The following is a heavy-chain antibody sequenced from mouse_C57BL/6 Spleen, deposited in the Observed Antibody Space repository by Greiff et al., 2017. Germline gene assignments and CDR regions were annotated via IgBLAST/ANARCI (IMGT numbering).Heavy chain of an antibody. CDR1: GYSFTSYY. J-gene: IGHJ4*01. Sequence: VQLQQSGPELVKPGASVKISCKASGYSFTSYYIHWVTQRPGQGLEWIGWISPGSGNTKYNEKFKGKATLTVDTSSITAYMQLSNLTSEDSAVYYCAREGSNFYAMDYWGQGTSVTVSS. V-gene: IGHV1-66*01. CDR3: AREGSNFYAMDY. CDR2: ISPGSGNT. D-gene: IGHD2-5*01.